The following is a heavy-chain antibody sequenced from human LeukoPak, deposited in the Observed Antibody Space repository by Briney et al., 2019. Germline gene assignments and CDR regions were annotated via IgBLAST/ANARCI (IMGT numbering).Heavy chain of an antibody. CDR2: ISGSGGSGGST. CDR1: GFTFSSYA. CDR3: AKGAIGYCRGGNCHYN. V-gene: IGHV3-23*01. Sequence: GSLILSCAASGFTFSSYAMSWVHPAPGKGLDWVSAISGSGGSGGSTYYADSVKGRFTISRDNSKNTLYLQMNSLRAEDTAVYYCAKGAIGYCRGGNCHYNWGQGNLVTVSS. J-gene: IGHJ4*02. D-gene: IGHD2-15*01.